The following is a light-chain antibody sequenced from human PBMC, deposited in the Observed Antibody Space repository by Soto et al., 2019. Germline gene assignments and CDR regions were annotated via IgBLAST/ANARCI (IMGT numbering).Light chain of an antibody. CDR2: KDN. J-gene: IGLJ1*01. CDR1: ALPKQY. V-gene: IGLV3-25*03. Sequence: SYELTQPPSVSVSPGQTARITCSGDALPKQYAYWYQQKAGQAPVLLIYKDNERPSGIPERFSGSSSGTTVTLTISGVQAEDEADYYCQSADSSGSYVFGIGTKLTVL. CDR3: QSADSSGSYV.